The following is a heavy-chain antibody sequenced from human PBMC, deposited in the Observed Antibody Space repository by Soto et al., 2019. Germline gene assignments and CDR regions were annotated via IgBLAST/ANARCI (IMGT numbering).Heavy chain of an antibody. CDR3: ARGRVYYDILTGYSGYYFDY. CDR2: INHSGST. CDR1: GGSFSGYY. V-gene: IGHV4-34*01. J-gene: IGHJ4*02. D-gene: IGHD3-9*01. Sequence: QVQLQQWGAGLLKPSETLSLTCAVYGGSFSGYYWSWIRQPPGKGLEWIGEINHSGSTNYNPSLNSRVTLSVDTSKNRFSLKVSSVTAADTAVYYCARGRVYYDILTGYSGYYFDYWGQGTLVTVSS.